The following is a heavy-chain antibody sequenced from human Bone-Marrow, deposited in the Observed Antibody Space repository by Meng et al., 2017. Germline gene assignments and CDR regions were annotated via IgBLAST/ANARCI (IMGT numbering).Heavy chain of an antibody. D-gene: IGHD2-15*01. CDR1: GYTFTSYD. CDR2: MNPNSGNT. J-gene: IGHJ3*02. V-gene: IGHV1-8*01. CDR3: ARNMGWGYCSGGSCYSTKTDHHDAFDI. Sequence: ASVKVSCKASGYTFTSYDINWVRQATGQGLEWMGWMNPNSGNTGYAQKFQGRVTMTRNTSISTAYMELSSLRSEDTAVYYCARNMGWGYCSGGSCYSTKTDHHDAFDIWGQGTMVNVSS.